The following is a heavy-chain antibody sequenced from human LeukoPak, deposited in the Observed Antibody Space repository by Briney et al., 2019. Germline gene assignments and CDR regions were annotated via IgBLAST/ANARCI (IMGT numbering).Heavy chain of an antibody. CDR1: GGFISTSAFY. D-gene: IGHD2/OR15-2a*01. V-gene: IGHV4-39*01. CDR3: ARQISDYDYYYMDV. Sequence: PSETLSLTCTVSGGFISTSAFYWGWIRQPPGKGLEWIGSIYDSGNEFYNPSLKSRVTISADTSKNQFSLKLNSVTAADTAMYYCARQISDYDYYYMDVWGEGITVTVSS. J-gene: IGHJ6*03. CDR2: IYDSGNE.